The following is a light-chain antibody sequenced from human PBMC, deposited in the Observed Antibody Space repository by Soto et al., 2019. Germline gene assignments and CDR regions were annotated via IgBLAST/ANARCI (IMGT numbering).Light chain of an antibody. J-gene: IGLJ2*01. CDR1: SSDIGDYNY. CDR3: SSYSSSSTSLI. Sequence: QSVLTQPASVSGSPGQSITISCTGTSSDIGDYNYVSWYQQHPGEAPKLMIFDVSNRPSGVSNRFSGSKSGNTASLTISWLRAEDEADYYCSSYSSSSTSLIFGGGTKLTVL. V-gene: IGLV2-14*01. CDR2: DVS.